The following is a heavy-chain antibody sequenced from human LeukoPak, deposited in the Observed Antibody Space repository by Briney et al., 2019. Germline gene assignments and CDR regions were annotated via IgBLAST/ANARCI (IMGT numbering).Heavy chain of an antibody. CDR3: ACLGIAVAGTDY. Sequence: GGSLRLSCAASGFTFSENYMTWIRQAAGKGLEWVSAISGSGGSTYYADSVKGRFTISRDNSKNTLYLQMNSLRAEDTAVYYCACLGIAVAGTDYWGQGTLVTVSS. CDR1: GFTFSENY. CDR2: ISGSGGST. V-gene: IGHV3-23*01. J-gene: IGHJ4*02. D-gene: IGHD6-19*01.